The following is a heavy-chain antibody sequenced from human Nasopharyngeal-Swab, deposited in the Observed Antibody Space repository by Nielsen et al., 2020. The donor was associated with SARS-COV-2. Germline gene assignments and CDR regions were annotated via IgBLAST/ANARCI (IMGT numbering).Heavy chain of an antibody. J-gene: IGHJ6*03. V-gene: IGHV1-69*13. D-gene: IGHD6-13*01. Sequence: SVKVSCKASGGTSSRYAISWVRQAPGQGLEGMGGITPIFGTANYAQKFQGRVTIPADESTSTAYMELSSLRSEDTAVYYCARLPGIAAAGRERYYYYYMDVWGKGTTVTVSS. CDR2: ITPIFGTA. CDR1: GGTSSRYA. CDR3: ARLPGIAAAGRERYYYYYMDV.